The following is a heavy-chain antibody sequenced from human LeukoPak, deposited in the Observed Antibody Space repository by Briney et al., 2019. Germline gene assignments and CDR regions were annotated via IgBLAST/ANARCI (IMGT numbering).Heavy chain of an antibody. CDR1: GFTFSDAW. CDR3: TTIAAAGQYDY. Sequence: GGSLRLSCAASGFTFSDAWMSWVRQAPGKGLEWVGRIKSKTDGGTTDYAAPVKGRFTISRDDSKNTLYLQMNSLKTEDTAVYYCTTIAAAGQYDYWGQGTLVTVSS. J-gene: IGHJ4*02. CDR2: IKSKTDGGTT. D-gene: IGHD6-13*01. V-gene: IGHV3-15*01.